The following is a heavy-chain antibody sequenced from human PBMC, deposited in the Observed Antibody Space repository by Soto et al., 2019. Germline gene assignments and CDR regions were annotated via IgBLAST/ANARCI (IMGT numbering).Heavy chain of an antibody. Sequence: QVQLVESGGGVVQPGRSLRLSCAASGFTFSSYAMHWVRQAPGKGLEWVAVISYDGSNKYYADSVKGRFTISRDNSKNTLYLQMNCLRAEDSAVYYCASTGFDWSGMDVWGQGTTVTVSS. CDR1: GFTFSSYA. D-gene: IGHD3-9*01. CDR2: ISYDGSNK. V-gene: IGHV3-30-3*01. J-gene: IGHJ6*02. CDR3: ASTGFDWSGMDV.